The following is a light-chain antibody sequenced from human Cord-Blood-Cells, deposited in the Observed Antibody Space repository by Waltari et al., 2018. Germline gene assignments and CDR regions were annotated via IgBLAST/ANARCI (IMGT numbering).Light chain of an antibody. CDR3: QQRSNWPRFT. J-gene: IGKJ3*01. CDR2: DAS. CDR1: QSVSSY. V-gene: IGKV3-11*01. Sequence: EIVLTPSPATLSLSPGERATLSCRASQSVSSYLAWYQQKPGQAPRLLIYDASNRATGIPARFSGSGSGTDFTLPISSLEPEDFAVYYCQQRSNWPRFTFGPGTKVDIK.